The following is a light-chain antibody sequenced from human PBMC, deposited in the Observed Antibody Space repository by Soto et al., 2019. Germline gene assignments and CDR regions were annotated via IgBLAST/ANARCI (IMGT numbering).Light chain of an antibody. J-gene: IGLJ2*01. CDR1: SSDVGAYNY. CDR3: SSYTSSNTPVV. CDR2: EVN. Sequence: QSALTQPASVSGSPGQSITISCTGTSSDVGAYNYVSWYQQHPGKAPKVMIYEVNSRPSGVSNRFSGSKSGNTASLTISGLQTEDEADYYCSSYTSSNTPVVFGGGTKVTVL. V-gene: IGLV2-14*01.